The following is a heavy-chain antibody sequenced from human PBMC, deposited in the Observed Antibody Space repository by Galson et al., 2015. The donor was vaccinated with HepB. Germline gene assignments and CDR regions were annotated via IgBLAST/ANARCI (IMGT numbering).Heavy chain of an antibody. J-gene: IGHJ3*02. CDR2: ISSSGSTI. D-gene: IGHD1-26*01. V-gene: IGHV3-11*01. Sequence: SLRLSCAASGFTFSDYYMSWIRQAPGKGLEWVSYISSSGSTIYYADSVKGRFTISRDNAKNSLYLQMNSLRAEDTAVYYCARDNSGSYHAFDIWGQGTMVTVSS. CDR3: ARDNSGSYHAFDI. CDR1: GFTFSDYY.